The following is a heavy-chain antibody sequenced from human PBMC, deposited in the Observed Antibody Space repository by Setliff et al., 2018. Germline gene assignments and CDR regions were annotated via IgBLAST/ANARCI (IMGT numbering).Heavy chain of an antibody. CDR2: FDPEDGET. CDR1: GGTFSSYA. Sequence: ASVKVSCKASGGTFSSYAISWVRQAPGQGLEWMGGFDPEDGETIYAQKFQGRVTMTEDTSTDTAYMELSSLRSEDTAVYYCAPLTRRYGSGSYPFDYWGQGTLVTVSS. D-gene: IGHD3-10*01. V-gene: IGHV1-24*01. CDR3: APLTRRYGSGSYPFDY. J-gene: IGHJ4*02.